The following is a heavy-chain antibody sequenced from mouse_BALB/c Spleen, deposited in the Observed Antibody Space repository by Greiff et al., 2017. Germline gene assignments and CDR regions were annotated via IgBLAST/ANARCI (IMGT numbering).Heavy chain of an antibody. V-gene: IGHV5-12-2*01. Sequence: EVQLVESGGGLVQPGGSLKLSCAASGFTFSSYTMSWVRQTPEKRLEWVAYISNGGGSTYYPDTVKGRFTISRDNAKNTLYLQMSSLKSEDTAMYYCARHESMITTGYYFDYWGQGTTLTVSS. D-gene: IGHD2-4*01. CDR2: ISNGGGST. CDR3: ARHESMITTGYYFDY. J-gene: IGHJ2*01. CDR1: GFTFSSYT.